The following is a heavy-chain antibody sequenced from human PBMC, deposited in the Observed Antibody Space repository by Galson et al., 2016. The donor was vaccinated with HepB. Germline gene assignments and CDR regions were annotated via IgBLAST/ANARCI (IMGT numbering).Heavy chain of an antibody. CDR3: AKETGMVTPNPADY. CDR2: INPNNGAT. D-gene: IGHD2-21*02. J-gene: IGHJ4*02. CDR1: GYTFTNYH. V-gene: IGHV1-2*06. Sequence: SVKVSCKASGYTFTNYHIHWVRQALGHGLEWMGRINPNNGATTYAQRFQGRVTMTRDTSVATAYMELNRLTSDDAAIYYCAKETGMVTPNPADYWGQGTLVTVSS.